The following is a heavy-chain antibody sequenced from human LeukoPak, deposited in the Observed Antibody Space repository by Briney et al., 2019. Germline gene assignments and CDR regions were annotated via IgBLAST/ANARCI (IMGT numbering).Heavy chain of an antibody. V-gene: IGHV3-30*04. CDR3: ATTILQTMTTVTTGDY. J-gene: IGHJ4*02. Sequence: GGSLRLSCAASGFTFSSYAMHWVRQAPGKGLEWVAVISYDGSNKYYADSVKGRFTISRDNSKNTLYLQMNSLRAEDTAVYYCATTILQTMTTVTTGDYWGQGTLVTVSS. CDR1: GFTFSSYA. D-gene: IGHD4-17*01. CDR2: ISYDGSNK.